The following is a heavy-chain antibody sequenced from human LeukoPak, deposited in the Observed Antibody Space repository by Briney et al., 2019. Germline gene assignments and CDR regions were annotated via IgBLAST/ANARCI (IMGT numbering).Heavy chain of an antibody. Sequence: SETLSLTCTVSGASFNSDDQYWNWIRQSPGKGLEWIGSIHPSGMLYNNPSLESRVTMSRDTSKNQFSLKLSSVTAADTAVYYCARLRGYCSGGSCSGGWFDPWGQGTLVTVSS. D-gene: IGHD2-15*01. J-gene: IGHJ5*02. V-gene: IGHV4-39*07. CDR1: GASFNSDDQY. CDR2: IHPSGML. CDR3: ARLRGYCSGGSCSGGWFDP.